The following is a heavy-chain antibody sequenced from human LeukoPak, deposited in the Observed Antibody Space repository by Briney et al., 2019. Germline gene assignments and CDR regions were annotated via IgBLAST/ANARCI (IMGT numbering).Heavy chain of an antibody. CDR2: ISYDGSNK. D-gene: IGHD6-25*01. Sequence: GGSLRLSCAASGFTFSSYAMHWVRQAPGKGLEWVAVISYDGSNKYYADSVKGRFTISRDNSKNTLYLQMNSLRAEDTAVYYCAKVSASGIAFDIWGQGTMVTVSS. CDR3: AKVSASGIAFDI. V-gene: IGHV3-30-3*01. J-gene: IGHJ3*02. CDR1: GFTFSSYA.